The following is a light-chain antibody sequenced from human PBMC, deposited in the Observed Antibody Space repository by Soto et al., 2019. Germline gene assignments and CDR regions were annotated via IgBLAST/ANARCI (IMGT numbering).Light chain of an antibody. J-gene: IGLJ2*01. V-gene: IGLV1-44*01. CDR1: SSNIGSNI. CDR3: AAWDDSLSGVV. CDR2: SNH. Sequence: QLVLTQPPSASETPGQRVTISCSGSSSNIGSNIVNWYQQLPGTAPKLLIYSNHQRPSGVPDRFSGSKSGTSASLAISGLQSEDEADYYCAAWDDSLSGVVFGGGTKLTVL.